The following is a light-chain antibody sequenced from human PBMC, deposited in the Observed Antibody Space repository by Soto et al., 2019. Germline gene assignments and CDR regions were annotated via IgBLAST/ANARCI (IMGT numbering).Light chain of an antibody. CDR1: QGISSW. J-gene: IGKJ4*02. Sequence: DIPMTQSPSSVSASVGDRVTITCPASQGISSWVAGYQQKPGKAPNHLIYAASSLQSGATSRFSGSISGTEFTLTISSLQPEDFATYYCQQADTFPLSFGGGTKVEIK. CDR2: AAS. CDR3: QQADTFPLS. V-gene: IGKV1-12*01.